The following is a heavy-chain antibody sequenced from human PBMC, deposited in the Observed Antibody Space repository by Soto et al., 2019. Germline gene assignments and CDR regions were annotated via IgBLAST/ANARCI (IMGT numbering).Heavy chain of an antibody. CDR2: ISGSGGST. Sequence: GSLRLSCAASGFTFSSYAMSWVRQAPGKGLEWVSAISGSGGSTYYADSVKGRFTISRDNAKNSLYLQMNSLRAEDTAVYYCARLHASGSYLDYFDYWGQGTPVTVSS. V-gene: IGHV3-23*01. J-gene: IGHJ4*02. CDR1: GFTFSSYA. D-gene: IGHD1-26*01. CDR3: ARLHASGSYLDYFDY.